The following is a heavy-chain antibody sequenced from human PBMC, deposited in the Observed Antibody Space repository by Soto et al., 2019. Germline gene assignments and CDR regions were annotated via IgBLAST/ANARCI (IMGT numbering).Heavy chain of an antibody. J-gene: IGHJ6*03. CDR2: IYYSGST. CDR3: ARVFYDFWSGYYSHYYYYMDV. D-gene: IGHD3-3*01. V-gene: IGHV4-31*03. Sequence: TRSLSCTVSGGSISRGGYYWGWMRQHPGKGLEWIGYIYYSGSTYYNPSLKSRVTISVDTSKNQFSLKLSSVTAADTAVYYCARVFYDFWSGYYSHYYYYMDVWGKGTTVT. CDR1: GGSISRGGYY.